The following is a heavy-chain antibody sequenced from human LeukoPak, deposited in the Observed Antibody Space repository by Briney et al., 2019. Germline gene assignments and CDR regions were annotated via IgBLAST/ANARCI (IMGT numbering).Heavy chain of an antibody. CDR3: ARAVDSYGMDV. J-gene: IGHJ6*02. V-gene: IGHV3-53*01. CDR2: IYSGGST. D-gene: IGHD5-12*01. CDR1: GFTVSSNY. Sequence: GGSLRLSCAASGFTVSSNYMSWVRQAPGKGLEWVSVIYSGGSTYYADSVKGRFTISRDNSKNMLYLQMNSLRAEDTAVYYCARAVDSYGMDVWGQGTTVTVSS.